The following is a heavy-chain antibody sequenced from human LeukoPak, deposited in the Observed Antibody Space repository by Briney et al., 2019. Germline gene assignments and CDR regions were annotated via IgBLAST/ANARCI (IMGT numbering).Heavy chain of an antibody. CDR3: ARDRQQKVLGWFDP. CDR2: INPNSGGT. CDR1: GYTFTGYY. Sequence: ASVKVSCKASGYTFTGYYMHWVRQAPGQGLEWMGWINPNSGGTNSAQKFQGRVTMTRDTSISTAYMELSRLRSDDTAVYYCARDRQQKVLGWFDPWGQGTLVTVSS. V-gene: IGHV1-2*02. J-gene: IGHJ5*02. D-gene: IGHD6-13*01.